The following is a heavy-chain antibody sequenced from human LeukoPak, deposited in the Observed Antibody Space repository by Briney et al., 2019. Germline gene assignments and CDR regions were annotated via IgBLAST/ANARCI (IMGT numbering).Heavy chain of an antibody. Sequence: GGSLRLSCAASGFTFSRYAMTWVRQAPGKGLQWISAISGSGSSTYYADSVKGRFTISRDNSKNTLYLQMNSLRAEDTAVYYCAKRSYFGFVDYWGQGTLVTVSS. V-gene: IGHV3-23*01. J-gene: IGHJ4*02. CDR3: AKRSYFGFVDY. CDR1: GFTFSRYA. D-gene: IGHD1-26*01. CDR2: ISGSGSST.